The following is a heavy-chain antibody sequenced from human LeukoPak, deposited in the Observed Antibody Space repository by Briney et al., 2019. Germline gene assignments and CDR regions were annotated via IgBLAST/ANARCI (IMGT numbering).Heavy chain of an antibody. D-gene: IGHD5-12*01. CDR2: INHSGST. CDR1: GGSFSGYY. V-gene: IGHV4-34*01. Sequence: PSETLSLTCAVYGGSFSGYYWSWIRRPPGKGLEWIGEINHSGSTNYNPSLKSRVTISVDTSKNQFSLKLSSVTAADTAVYYCARGGGIYSGYVQGGYFDYWGQGTLVTVSS. J-gene: IGHJ4*02. CDR3: ARGGGIYSGYVQGGYFDY.